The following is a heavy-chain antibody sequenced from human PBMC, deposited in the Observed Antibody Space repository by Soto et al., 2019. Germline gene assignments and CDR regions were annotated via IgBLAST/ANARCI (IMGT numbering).Heavy chain of an antibody. CDR3: ARRREFYDPHYDHSGRDV. V-gene: IGHV4-39*01. CDR1: GGSISSSSYY. D-gene: IGHD3-3*01. Sequence: SETLSLTCTVSGGSISSSSYYCGWIRQPPGKGLEWIGSIYFSGSTYYYPSLRSRVTLSVDTAKQRCSLKLNSVTAADTAVYYSARRREFYDPHYDHSGRDVWRKGTTGTVSS. J-gene: IGHJ6*04. CDR2: IYFSGST.